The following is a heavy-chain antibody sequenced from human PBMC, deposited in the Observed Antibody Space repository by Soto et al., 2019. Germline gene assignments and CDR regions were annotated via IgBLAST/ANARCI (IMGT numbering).Heavy chain of an antibody. D-gene: IGHD5-18*01. Sequence: SPTLSLPCAISGDSASTKSAAWNSIRESPSRGLEWLGRTYYRSKWYNDYAVSVKSRITINPDTSKNQFSLQLNSVTPEDTAVYYCASDLSAMIVWYNGMDVWGQGTTVTVS. J-gene: IGHJ6*02. V-gene: IGHV6-1*01. CDR2: TYYRSKWYN. CDR1: GDSASTKSAA. CDR3: ASDLSAMIVWYNGMDV.